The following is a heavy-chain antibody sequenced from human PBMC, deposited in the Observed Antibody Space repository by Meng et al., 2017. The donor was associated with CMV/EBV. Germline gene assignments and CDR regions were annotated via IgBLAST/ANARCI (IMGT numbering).Heavy chain of an antibody. V-gene: IGHV3-11*04. CDR1: GFTFSDYY. D-gene: IGHD4-11*01. J-gene: IGHJ6*02. CDR2: ISSSGSTI. CDR3: AREPPGNYIYYYYGMDV. Sequence: GGSLGLSCAASGFTFSDYYMSWIRQAPGKGLEWVSYISSSGSTIYYADSVKGRFTISRDNAKNSLYLQMNSLRAEDTAVYYCAREPPGNYIYYYYGMDVWGQGTTVTVSS.